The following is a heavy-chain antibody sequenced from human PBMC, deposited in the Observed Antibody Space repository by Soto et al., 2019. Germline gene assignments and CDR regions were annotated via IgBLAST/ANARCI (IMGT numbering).Heavy chain of an antibody. Sequence: SETLSLTCTVSGGSISSYYWSWIRQPPGKGLEWIGYIYYSGSTNYNPSLKSRVTISVDTSKNQFSLKLSSVTAADTAVYYCARWRNHDFWSGYSNWFDPWGQGTLVTVSS. CDR3: ARWRNHDFWSGYSNWFDP. V-gene: IGHV4-59*08. D-gene: IGHD3-3*01. J-gene: IGHJ5*02. CDR2: IYYSGST. CDR1: GGSISSYY.